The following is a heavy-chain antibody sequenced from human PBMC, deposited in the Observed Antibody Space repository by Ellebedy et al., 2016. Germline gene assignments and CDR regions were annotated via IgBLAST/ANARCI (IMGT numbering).Heavy chain of an antibody. V-gene: IGHV1-3*01. J-gene: IGHJ4*02. Sequence: ASVKVSCKASGYTFSTYAMHWVRQAPGQRLEWMGRINAANGNTKYSQKFQGRVTITRDTSASTVYMEVNSLTSEDIAVYYCARPLLFHRGARPAPFDYWGQGTLVTVSS. CDR1: GYTFSTYA. CDR2: INAANGNT. D-gene: IGHD6-6*01. CDR3: ARPLLFHRGARPAPFDY.